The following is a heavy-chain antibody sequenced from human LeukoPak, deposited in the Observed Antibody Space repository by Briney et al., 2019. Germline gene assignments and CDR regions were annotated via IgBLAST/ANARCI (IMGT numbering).Heavy chain of an antibody. CDR1: GGSISSSSIY. Sequence: PSETLSLTCTVSGGSISSSSIYWGWIRQPPGRGLEWIGSIYYSGTTYYNPSLKSRVTISEDTSKNQFSLKLSSVTAADTALYYCARGNAYNWRFDFWGQGTLVTVSS. CDR2: IYYSGTT. D-gene: IGHD1-1*01. J-gene: IGHJ4*02. CDR3: ARGNAYNWRFDF. V-gene: IGHV4-39*07.